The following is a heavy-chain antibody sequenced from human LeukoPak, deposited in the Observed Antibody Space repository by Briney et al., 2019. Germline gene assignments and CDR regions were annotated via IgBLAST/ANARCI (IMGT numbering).Heavy chain of an antibody. Sequence: SETLSLTCTVSGGSISSSSYYWGWIRQPPRKGLEWIGSMYYSGSTYYNPSLKSRVTISVDTSKNQFSVKLRSVTAADTAVYYCARVRDSSGYYLEGMDVWGQGTTVTVSS. J-gene: IGHJ6*02. D-gene: IGHD3-22*01. V-gene: IGHV4-39*07. CDR2: MYYSGST. CDR1: GGSISSSSYY. CDR3: ARVRDSSGYYLEGMDV.